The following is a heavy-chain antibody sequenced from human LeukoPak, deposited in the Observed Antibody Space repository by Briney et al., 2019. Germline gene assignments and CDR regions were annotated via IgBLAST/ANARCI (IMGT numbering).Heavy chain of an antibody. Sequence: GGSLRLSCAAAGFTFTSSATSWVRQAPGEWLECVSAISGSGGSTYYADSVKGRFTISRDNSKNTLYLQMSSLRAEDTAVYYCAARDVVAATLDYWGQGTLVTVSS. D-gene: IGHD2-15*01. CDR2: ISGSGGST. CDR3: AARDVVAATLDY. J-gene: IGHJ4*02. CDR1: GFTFTSSA. V-gene: IGHV3-23*01.